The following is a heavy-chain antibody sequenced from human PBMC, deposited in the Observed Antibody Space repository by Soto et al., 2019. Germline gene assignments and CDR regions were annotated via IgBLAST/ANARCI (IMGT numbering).Heavy chain of an antibody. V-gene: IGHV2-5*01. CDR2: IYWNDDK. D-gene: IGHD3-3*01. Sequence: QITLKESGPTPVKPTQTLTLTCTFSGFSLSTSGEGVGWIRQPPGKALEWLALIYWNDDKPYSPSLKNRLTVTKDASKNQVVLTMTNMDPVDKATYYCVHSKYTYFWSGYYSFYFDYWGQGTLVTVSS. CDR3: VHSKYTYFWSGYYSFYFDY. CDR1: GFSLSTSGEG. J-gene: IGHJ4*02.